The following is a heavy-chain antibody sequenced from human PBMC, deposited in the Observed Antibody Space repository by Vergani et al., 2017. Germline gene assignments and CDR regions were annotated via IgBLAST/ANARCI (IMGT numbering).Heavy chain of an antibody. CDR3: ARVLGDDGFGLRITMVRGPADWFDP. D-gene: IGHD3-10*01. V-gene: IGHV1-2*06. CDR1: GYTFTGYY. CDR2: INPNSGGT. J-gene: IGHJ5*02. Sequence: QVQLVQSGAEVKKPGASVKVSCKASGYTFTGYYMHWVRQAPGQGLEWMGRINPNSGGTNYAQKFQGRVTMTRDTSISTAYMELSSVTAADTAVYYCARVLGDDGFGLRITMVRGPADWFDPWGQGTLVTVSS.